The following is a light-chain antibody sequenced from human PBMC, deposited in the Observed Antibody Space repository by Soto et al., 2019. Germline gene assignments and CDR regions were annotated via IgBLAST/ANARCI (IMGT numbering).Light chain of an antibody. CDR1: QSVGSD. V-gene: IGKV3-20*01. J-gene: IGKJ3*01. CDR2: AAS. Sequence: EIVMTQSPATLSVSPGERATLSCRASQSVGSDLAWYQQKPGQAPRLLIYAASIRATGVPDRFSGSGSGTDFTLTISRLEPEDSAVYYCQQYGSSFTFGPGTKVDIK. CDR3: QQYGSSFT.